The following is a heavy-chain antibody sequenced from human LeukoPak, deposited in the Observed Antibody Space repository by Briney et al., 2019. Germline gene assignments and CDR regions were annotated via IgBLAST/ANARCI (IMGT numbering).Heavy chain of an antibody. CDR2: ISYDGSNK. CDR1: GFTFSSYG. D-gene: IGHD3-22*01. CDR3: AKGFRYYYDSSGYPDY. V-gene: IGHV3-30*18. J-gene: IGHJ4*02. Sequence: GGSLRLSCAASGFTFSSYGMHWVRQAPGKGLEWVAVISYDGSNKYYADSVKGRFTISRDNSKNTLYLQMNSLRAEDTAVYYCAKGFRYYYDSSGYPDYWGQGTLVTVSS.